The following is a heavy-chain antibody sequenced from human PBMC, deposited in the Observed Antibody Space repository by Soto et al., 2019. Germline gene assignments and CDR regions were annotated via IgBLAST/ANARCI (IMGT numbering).Heavy chain of an antibody. CDR3: ARGSNHYESSGYYYYYGMDV. J-gene: IGHJ6*02. CDR2: IYYSGST. Sequence: PSETLSLTCTVSGGSVSSGTYCWSWIRQPPGKGLEWIGYIYYSGSTNYNPSLKSRVTISVDTSKNQFSLKLSSVTAADTAVYYCARGSNHYESSGYYYYYGMDVWGQGTTVTVSS. D-gene: IGHD3-22*01. CDR1: GGSVSSGTYC. V-gene: IGHV4-61*01.